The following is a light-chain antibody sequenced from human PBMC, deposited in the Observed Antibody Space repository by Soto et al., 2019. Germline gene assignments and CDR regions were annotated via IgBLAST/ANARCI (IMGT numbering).Light chain of an antibody. V-gene: IGLV2-23*02. CDR3: CSYAGSSTYV. J-gene: IGLJ1*01. CDR2: EVS. CDR1: SSDVGSYNL. Sequence: QSALTQPASVPGSPGQSITISCTGTSSDVGSYNLVSWYQQHPGKAPKLMIYEVSKRPSGVSNRFSGSKSGNTASLTISGLQAEDEADSYCCSYAGSSTYVFGPGTKVTVL.